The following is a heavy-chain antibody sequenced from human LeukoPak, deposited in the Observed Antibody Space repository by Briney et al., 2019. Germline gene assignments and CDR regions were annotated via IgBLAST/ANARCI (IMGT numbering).Heavy chain of an antibody. D-gene: IGHD3-10*01. CDR2: INHRGTT. CDR3: ARGLIGYYYGSGNIYYYGMDV. V-gene: IGHV4-34*01. Sequence: SETLSFTCAVYGGSFSGNYWSWIRQPPGKGLEWIGEINHRGTTNYNPSLKSRVTISVDTSKNQFSLKLSSVTAADTAVYYCARGLIGYYYGSGNIYYYGMDVWGKGTTVTVSS. J-gene: IGHJ6*04. CDR1: GGSFSGNY.